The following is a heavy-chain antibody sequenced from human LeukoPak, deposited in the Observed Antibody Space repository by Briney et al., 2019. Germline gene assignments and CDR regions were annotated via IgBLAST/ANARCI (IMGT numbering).Heavy chain of an antibody. Sequence: RESLKISCKGSGYTFTSYWIAWVRQMPGKGLEWMAIIYPGDSHTKYSPSFQGQVTISADKSISTAYLQWSSLKASDTAIYYCARQDDYGDYVWFGPWGQGTLVTVSS. J-gene: IGHJ5*02. CDR2: IYPGDSHT. CDR1: GYTFTSYW. D-gene: IGHD4-17*01. V-gene: IGHV5-51*01. CDR3: ARQDDYGDYVWFGP.